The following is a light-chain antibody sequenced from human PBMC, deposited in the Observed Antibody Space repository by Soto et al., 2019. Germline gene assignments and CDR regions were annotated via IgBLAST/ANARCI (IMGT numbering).Light chain of an antibody. CDR2: AAS. CDR3: QQLNFFPIT. Sequence: DIQLTQSPSSLSASVGDRVTITFRASQGISSFLAWYQQKPGRAPKLLIYAASTLQSGVPSRFSGSGSGTEFTLTITSLQPEDFATYYCQQLNFFPITFGQGTRLEIK. CDR1: QGISSF. V-gene: IGKV1-9*01. J-gene: IGKJ5*01.